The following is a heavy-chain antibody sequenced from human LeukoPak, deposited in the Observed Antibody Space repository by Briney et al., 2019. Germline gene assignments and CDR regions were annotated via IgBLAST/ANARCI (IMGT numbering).Heavy chain of an antibody. Sequence: GGSLRLSCAASGFTFSSYGMHWVRQAPGKGLEWVALIWYDGSNKYYVDSVKGRFIISRDNSKNTLYLHMNSLRVEDTAVYYCARLRCGSDCYSSPYMDYWGQGTLVTVS. J-gene: IGHJ4*02. V-gene: IGHV3-33*01. CDR2: IWYDGSNK. D-gene: IGHD2-21*01. CDR1: GFTFSSYG. CDR3: ARLRCGSDCYSSPYMDY.